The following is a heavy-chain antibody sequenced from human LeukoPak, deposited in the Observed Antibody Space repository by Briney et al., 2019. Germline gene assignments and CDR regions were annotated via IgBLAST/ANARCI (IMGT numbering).Heavy chain of an antibody. CDR1: GFTFGDYA. V-gene: IGHV3-49*04. CDR2: IRSKAYGGTT. Sequence: GGSLRLSCTASGFTFGDYAMSWVRQAPGKGLEWVGFIRSKAYGGTTEYAASVKGRFTISRDDSKSIAYLQMNSLKTEDTAVYYCTSPHDSSRGWFRYYYYYMDVWGKGTTVTVSS. J-gene: IGHJ6*03. CDR3: TSPHDSSRGWFRYYYYYMDV. D-gene: IGHD6-19*01.